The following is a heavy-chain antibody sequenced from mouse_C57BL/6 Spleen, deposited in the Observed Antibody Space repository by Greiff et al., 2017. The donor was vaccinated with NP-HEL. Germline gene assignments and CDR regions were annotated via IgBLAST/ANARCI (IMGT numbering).Heavy chain of an antibody. CDR2: ISYDGSN. Sequence: DVKLQESGPGLVKPSQSLSLTCSVTGYSITSGYYWNWIRQFPGNKLEWMGYISYDGSNNYNPSLKNRISITRDTSKNQFFLKLNSVTTEDTATYYCAREGYPWYFDVWGTGTTVTVSS. CDR3: AREGYPWYFDV. J-gene: IGHJ1*03. CDR1: GYSITSGYY. V-gene: IGHV3-6*01. D-gene: IGHD2-2*01.